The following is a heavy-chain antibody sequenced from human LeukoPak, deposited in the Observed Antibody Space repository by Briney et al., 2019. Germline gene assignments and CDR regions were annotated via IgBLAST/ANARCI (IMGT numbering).Heavy chain of an antibody. Sequence: GGSLRLSCAASGFTFSNYALHWVRQAPGKGLEWVAVISYDDTNKYYVDSVKGRFTISRDNSRNTLYLQMNSLRAEDTAVYYCAREQVEWELLLPDYWGQGTLVTVSS. CDR2: ISYDDTNK. CDR3: AREQVEWELLLPDY. CDR1: GFTFSNYA. V-gene: IGHV3-30*04. D-gene: IGHD1-26*01. J-gene: IGHJ4*02.